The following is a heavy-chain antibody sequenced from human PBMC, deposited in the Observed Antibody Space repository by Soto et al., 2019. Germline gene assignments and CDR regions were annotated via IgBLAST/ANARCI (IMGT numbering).Heavy chain of an antibody. J-gene: IGHJ6*02. D-gene: IGHD1-26*01. CDR3: ARRGSYGPYYYYGMDV. V-gene: IGHV5-10-1*01. CDR1: GYSFTSYW. Sequence: PGESLKISCKGSGYSFTSYWISWVRQMPGKGLEWMGRIDPSDSYTNYSPSFQGHVTISADKSISTAYLQWSSLKASDTAMYYCARRGSYGPYYYYGMDVWGQGTTVTVSS. CDR2: IDPSDSYT.